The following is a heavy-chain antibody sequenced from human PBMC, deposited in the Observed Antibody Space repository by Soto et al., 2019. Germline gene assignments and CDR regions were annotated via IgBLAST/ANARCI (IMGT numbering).Heavy chain of an antibody. V-gene: IGHV4-31*03. CDR3: ARMYSSGSGWFHP. CDR1: GYSITAGGYY. CDR2: FYSSGSI. D-gene: IGHD6-19*01. Sequence: SETLSLTCFVSGYSITAGGYYWSWIRHHPGKGLEWIGSFYSSGSIIYNPSLRSRVSISGDTSSNQFSMSLTSVTAADTARYYCARMYSSGSGWFHPWGQGTLVTVPQ. J-gene: IGHJ5*02.